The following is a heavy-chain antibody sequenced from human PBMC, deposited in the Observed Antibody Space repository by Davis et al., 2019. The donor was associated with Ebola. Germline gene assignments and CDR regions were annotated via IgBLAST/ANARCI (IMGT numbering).Heavy chain of an antibody. CDR2: IKSKTDGGTT. CDR1: GFTFSTAW. Sequence: GGSLRLSCAASGFTFSTAWMSWVRQAPGKGLEWVGRIKSKTDGGTTDYAAPVKGRFTISRDDSKNTLYLQMNSLKTEDTAVYYCTTEGRAAAGIYYGMDVWGKGTTVTVSS. CDR3: TTEGRAAAGIYYGMDV. J-gene: IGHJ6*04. V-gene: IGHV3-15*01. D-gene: IGHD6-13*01.